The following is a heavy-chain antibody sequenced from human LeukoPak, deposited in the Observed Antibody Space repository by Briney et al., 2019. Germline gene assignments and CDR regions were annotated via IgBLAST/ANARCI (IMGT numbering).Heavy chain of an antibody. CDR2: ISGSGGST. CDR1: GFTFSSYG. D-gene: IGHD2-2*01. CDR3: AKDLVNKVVPAAIVG. V-gene: IGHV3-23*01. J-gene: IGHJ4*02. Sequence: PGRSLRLSCAASGFTFSSYGMHWVRQAPGKGLEWVSAISGSGGSTYYADSVKGRFTISRDNSKNTLYLQMNSLRAEDTAVYYCAKDLVNKVVPAAIVGWGQGTLVTVSS.